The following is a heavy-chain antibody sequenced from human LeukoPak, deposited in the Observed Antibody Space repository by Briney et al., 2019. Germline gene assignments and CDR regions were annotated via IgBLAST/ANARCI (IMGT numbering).Heavy chain of an antibody. CDR1: GYTFTGYY. CDR3: ASYGSGINRYYFDY. D-gene: IGHD3-10*01. J-gene: IGHJ4*02. CDR2: INPNSGGT. V-gene: IGHV1-2*06. Sequence: ASVKVSCKASGYTFTGYYMHWVRQAPGQGLEWMGRINPNSGGTNYAQKFQGRVTMTRDTSISTAYMELSRLRSDDTAVYYCASYGSGINRYYFDYWGQGTLVTVSS.